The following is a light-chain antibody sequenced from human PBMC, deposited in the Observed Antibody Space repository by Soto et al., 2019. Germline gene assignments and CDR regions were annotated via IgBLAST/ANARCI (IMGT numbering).Light chain of an antibody. J-gene: IGLJ2*01. V-gene: IGLV2-14*01. CDR3: SSYTSSSTLVV. CDR1: SGDVGGYNY. CDR2: DVS. Sequence: QSVLTQPASVSGSPGQSITISCTGTSGDVGGYNYVSWYQQHPGKAPKLMIYDVSNRPSGISNRFSGSKSGNTASLTISGLQAEDEADYDCSSYTSSSTLVVFGGGTKLTVL.